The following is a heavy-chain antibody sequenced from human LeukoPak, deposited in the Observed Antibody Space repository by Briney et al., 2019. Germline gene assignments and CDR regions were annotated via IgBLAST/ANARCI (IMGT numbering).Heavy chain of an antibody. V-gene: IGHV3-30-3*01. CDR2: ISYDGSNK. CDR1: GFTSSSYD. CDR3: ARGHIWYDSSGYYPPTGY. Sequence: PGGSLRHSCAPSGFTSSSYDMHWVRQAPGKGREWVAVISYDGSNKYYVGSVKGAFTISRENSKNTLNLQMNSLRAEDTAVYHCARGHIWYDSSGYYPPTGYWGQGTLVTVSS. D-gene: IGHD3-22*01. J-gene: IGHJ4*02.